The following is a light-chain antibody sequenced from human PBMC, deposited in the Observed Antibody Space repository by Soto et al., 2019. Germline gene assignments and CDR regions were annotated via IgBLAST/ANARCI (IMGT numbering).Light chain of an antibody. CDR2: DAS. V-gene: IGKV1-5*01. CDR1: QTINNW. J-gene: IGKJ1*01. Sequence: DIQMTQAPATLSAAVGDIVTITCRASQTINNWLAWYQHKPGKAPKLLIYDASNLENGVPSRFSGSGSGADFSLSISSLQPEDFATYYCQQYSNYSRTFGQGTKVDI. CDR3: QQYSNYSRT.